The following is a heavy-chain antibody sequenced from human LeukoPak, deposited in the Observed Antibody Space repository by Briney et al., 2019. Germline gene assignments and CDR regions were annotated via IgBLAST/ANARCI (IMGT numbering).Heavy chain of an antibody. J-gene: IGHJ4*02. V-gene: IGHV4-39*02. CDR3: ASKGATYSSSCYYFDY. CDR1: GGSIRSSSYN. Sequence: PSEALSLTCTVSGGSIRSSSYNWGWVRQPPGRGLEWIRSIYYSGSTSYTPSLKIRVTISLHTSNTHFSLKLSSVTPADTAVYYCASKGATYSSSCYYFDYWGQGTLVTVSS. D-gene: IGHD6-13*01. CDR2: IYYSGST.